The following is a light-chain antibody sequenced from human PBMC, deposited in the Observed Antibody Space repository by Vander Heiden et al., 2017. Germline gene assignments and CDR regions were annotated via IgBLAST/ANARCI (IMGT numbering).Light chain of an antibody. V-gene: IGLV2-23*01. CDR3: CSYAGSSTWV. Sequence: QSALPQHASVSGSPGQPRTIACTATISDVGSYNLVSWYKQHPGKAPKLMIYEGSKRPSGVSNRFSGSKSGNTASLTISGLQAEDEADYYCCSYAGSSTWVFGGGTKLTVL. CDR2: EGS. CDR1: ISDVGSYNL. J-gene: IGLJ3*02.